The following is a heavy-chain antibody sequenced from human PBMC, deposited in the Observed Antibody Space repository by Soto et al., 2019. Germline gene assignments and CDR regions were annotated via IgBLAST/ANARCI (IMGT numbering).Heavy chain of an antibody. D-gene: IGHD3-10*01. J-gene: IGHJ5*02. CDR2: MNPNSGNT. Sequence: ASVKVSCKASGYTFTSYDINWVRQATGQGLEWMGWMNPNSGNTGYAQKFQGRVTMTRNTSISTAYMELSSLRSEDTAVYYCARESSYYGTLDPWGQGTLVTVSS. CDR1: GYTFTSYD. V-gene: IGHV1-8*01. CDR3: ARESSYYGTLDP.